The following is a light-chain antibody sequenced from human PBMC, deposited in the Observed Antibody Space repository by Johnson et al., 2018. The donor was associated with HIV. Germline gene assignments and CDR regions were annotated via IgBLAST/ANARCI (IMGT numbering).Light chain of an antibody. J-gene: IGLJ1*01. V-gene: IGLV1-51*01. CDR3: GTWDSSLSAVYV. CDR1: TSNIGKSY. CDR2: DNN. Sequence: QSVLTQPPSVSAAPGQKVTISCSGSTSNIGKSYVSWYQQLPGTAPKLLIYDNNRRPSGTPDRFSGSKSGTSATLAITGLQTGDEADYYCGTWDSSLSAVYVFGTGTKVTVL.